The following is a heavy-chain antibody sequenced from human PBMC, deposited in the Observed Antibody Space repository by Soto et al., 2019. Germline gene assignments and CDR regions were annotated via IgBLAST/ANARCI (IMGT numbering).Heavy chain of an antibody. CDR3: ARPRGRTGEADN. Sequence: QLQLQQSGPGLVKPAETLFLSCTVSGGSVGDSNYYWGWIRQSPGKALQWIGNVHYDHSTHSTPSLERRITTSIHTLNNKASLKLRSVIATDTAVYYCARPRGRTGEADNWGQGTLVTVSS. V-gene: IGHV4-39*01. CDR1: GGSVGDSNYY. J-gene: IGHJ4*02. D-gene: IGHD4-17*01. CDR2: VHYDHST.